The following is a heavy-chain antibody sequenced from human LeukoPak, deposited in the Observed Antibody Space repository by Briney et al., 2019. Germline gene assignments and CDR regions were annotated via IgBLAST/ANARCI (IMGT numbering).Heavy chain of an antibody. CDR3: ARDYLVVVPTATPGDY. J-gene: IGHJ4*02. V-gene: IGHV3-30*04. CDR2: ISYDGSNK. CDR1: GFSFSSYA. Sequence: PGTSLRLSCAASGFSFSSYAIHWVRQTPGKGLDWVAVISYDGSNKYYADSVKGRFIISRDNSKNTVFLQMNSLRPEDTAVYYCARDYLVVVPTATPGDYWGQGTLVTVSS. D-gene: IGHD2-2*01.